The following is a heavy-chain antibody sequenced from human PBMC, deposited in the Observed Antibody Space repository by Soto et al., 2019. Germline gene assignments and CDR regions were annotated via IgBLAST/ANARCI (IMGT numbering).Heavy chain of an antibody. D-gene: IGHD2-21*02. V-gene: IGHV4-61*03. CDR1: GATVSRGDYF. CDR2: IYSSGTT. J-gene: IGHJ6*02. Sequence: SETLSLTCTVSGATVSRGDYFWTWIRQPPGKGLEWIGYIYSSGTTNYNPALKSRVTISLDTSRSYFSLKLTSVTAADTAAYYCARADRTLVTSYSLDVWGQGTTVTVSS. CDR3: ARADRTLVTSYSLDV.